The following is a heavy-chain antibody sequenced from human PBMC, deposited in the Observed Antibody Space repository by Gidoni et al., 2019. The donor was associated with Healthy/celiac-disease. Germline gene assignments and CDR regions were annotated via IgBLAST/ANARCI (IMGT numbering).Heavy chain of an antibody. CDR2: IIPILGIA. Sequence: QVQLVQSGAEVKKPGSPVKVSCKASGGTFSSYTISWVRQAPGQGLEWMGRIIPILGIANYAQKFQGRVTITADKSTSTAYMELSSLRSEDTAVYYCARDTVRYYYDSSGSNWFDPWGQGTLVTVSS. J-gene: IGHJ5*02. D-gene: IGHD3-22*01. CDR1: GGTFSSYT. V-gene: IGHV1-69*08. CDR3: ARDTVRYYYDSSGSNWFDP.